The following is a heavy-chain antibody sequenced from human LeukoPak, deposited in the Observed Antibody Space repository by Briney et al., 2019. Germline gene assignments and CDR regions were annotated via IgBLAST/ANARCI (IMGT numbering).Heavy chain of an antibody. V-gene: IGHV3-23*01. CDR1: GFTFSSYA. J-gene: IGHJ5*02. D-gene: IGHD2-15*01. CDR3: AKERDIVVVVAATISWFDP. Sequence: KTGGSLRLSCVASGFTFSSYAMSWVRQAPGKGLEWVSAISGSGGSTYYADSVKGRFTISRDNSKNTLYLQMNSLRAEDTAVYYCAKERDIVVVVAATISWFDPWGQGTLVTVSS. CDR2: ISGSGGST.